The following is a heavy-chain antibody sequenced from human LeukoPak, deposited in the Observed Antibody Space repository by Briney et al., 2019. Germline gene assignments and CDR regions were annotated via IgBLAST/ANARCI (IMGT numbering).Heavy chain of an antibody. CDR3: VRVAKERVGGVYYFDY. D-gene: IGHD1-1*01. J-gene: IGHJ4*02. Sequence: GGSLRLSCAASGFTFSDYDMHWVRQATGKGLEWVSAIGTAGDTYYTGSVKGRFTISRENAKNSLYLRMNSLRAGDTAVYYCVRVAKERVGGVYYFDYWGQGTPVTVSS. CDR2: IGTAGDT. CDR1: GFTFSDYD. V-gene: IGHV3-13*01.